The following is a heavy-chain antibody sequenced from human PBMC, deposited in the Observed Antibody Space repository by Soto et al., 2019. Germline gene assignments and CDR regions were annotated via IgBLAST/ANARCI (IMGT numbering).Heavy chain of an antibody. J-gene: IGHJ4*02. CDR2: IYYSGST. CDR1: GGSISSSSYY. V-gene: IGHV4-39*01. D-gene: IGHD3-3*01. Sequence: SETLSLTCTVSGGSISSSSYYWGWIRQPPGKGLEWIGSIYYSGSTYYNPSLKSRVTISVDTSKNHFSLKLSSVTAADTAVYYCAQTPGIFGGEYYFDYWGQGTLVTVSS. CDR3: AQTPGIFGGEYYFDY.